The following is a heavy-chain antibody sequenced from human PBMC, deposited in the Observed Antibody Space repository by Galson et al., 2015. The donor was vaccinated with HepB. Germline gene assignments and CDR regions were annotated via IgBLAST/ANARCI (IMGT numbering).Heavy chain of an antibody. CDR3: ASKLGYCSSTSCYKYYYYYMDV. V-gene: IGHV1-69*13. Sequence: SVKVSCKASGGTFSSYAISWVRQAPGQGLEWMGGIIPIFGTANYAQKFQDRVTITADESTSTAYMELSSLRSEDTAVYYCASKLGYCSSTSCYKYYYYYMDVWGKGTTVTVSS. J-gene: IGHJ6*03. D-gene: IGHD2-2*02. CDR1: GGTFSSYA. CDR2: IIPIFGTA.